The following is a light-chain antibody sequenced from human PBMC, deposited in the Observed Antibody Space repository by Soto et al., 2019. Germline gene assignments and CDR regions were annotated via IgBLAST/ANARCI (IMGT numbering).Light chain of an antibody. J-gene: IGKJ5*01. CDR2: GAS. V-gene: IGKV3-20*01. CDR1: QSVSSTY. Sequence: DIVLTQSPGTLSLSTGERATLSCRASQSVSSTYLIWYQQKPGQAPRLLIYGASSRATGVPYRFSGGGSGTDFTLTISRLQPEDFAVYFCQQYTCPPTAFGQGTLVDIK. CDR3: QQYTCPPTA.